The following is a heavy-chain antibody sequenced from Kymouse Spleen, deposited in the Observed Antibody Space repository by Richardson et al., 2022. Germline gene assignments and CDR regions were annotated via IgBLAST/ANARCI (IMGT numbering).Heavy chain of an antibody. CDR2: INPNSGGT. V-gene: IGHV1-2*04. D-gene: IGHD3-10*01. CDR3: ARGPHYYGSGSYYYYYGMDV. J-gene: IGHJ6*02. Sequence: QVQLVQSGAEVKKPGASVKVSCKASGYTFTGYYMHWVRQAPGQGLEWMGWINPNSGGTNYAQKFQGWVTMTRDTSISTAYMELSRLRSDDTAVYYCARGPHYYGSGSYYYYYGMDVWGQGTTVTVSS. CDR1: GYTFTGYY.